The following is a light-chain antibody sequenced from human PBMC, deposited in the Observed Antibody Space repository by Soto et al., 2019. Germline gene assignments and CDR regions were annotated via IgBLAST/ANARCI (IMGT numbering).Light chain of an antibody. CDR3: QYYDSNLRRV. J-gene: IGLJ2*01. Sequence: QSVVTQPPSVSGAPGQRVTISCTGSSSNIGAGYDVHWYQQLPGTAPKLLIYGNSNRPSGVPDRFSGSKSGTSASLAITGFQAEDEADYYCQYYDSNLRRVFGGGTKLTVL. CDR2: GNS. CDR1: SSNIGAGYD. V-gene: IGLV1-40*01.